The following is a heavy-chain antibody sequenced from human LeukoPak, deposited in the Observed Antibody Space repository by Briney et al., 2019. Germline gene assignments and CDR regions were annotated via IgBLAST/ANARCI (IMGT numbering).Heavy chain of an antibody. CDR1: GGTFTNYA. Sequence: GSSVKVSCKASGGTFTNYAISWVRQAPGQGLEWMGGSIPVFGTANYAQKFQGRVTITADKSTSTAYMELSSLRSDDTAVYYCARLLWFGESGFDAFDMWGQGTMVTVSS. CDR2: SIPVFGTA. J-gene: IGHJ3*02. D-gene: IGHD3-10*01. CDR3: ARLLWFGESGFDAFDM. V-gene: IGHV1-69*06.